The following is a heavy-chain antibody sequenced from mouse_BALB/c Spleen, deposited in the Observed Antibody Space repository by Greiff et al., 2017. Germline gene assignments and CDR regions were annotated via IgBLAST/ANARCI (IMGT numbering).Heavy chain of an antibody. D-gene: IGHD1-1*01. Sequence: QVQLQQSGAELVRPGTSVKVSCKASGYAFTNYLIEWVKQRPGQGLEWIGVINPGSGGTNYNEKFKGKATLTADKSSSTAYMQLSSLTSDDSAVYFCARYYYGSSSYAMDYWGQGTSVTVSS. CDR1: GYAFTNYL. J-gene: IGHJ4*01. CDR3: ARYYYGSSSYAMDY. V-gene: IGHV1-54*01. CDR2: INPGSGGT.